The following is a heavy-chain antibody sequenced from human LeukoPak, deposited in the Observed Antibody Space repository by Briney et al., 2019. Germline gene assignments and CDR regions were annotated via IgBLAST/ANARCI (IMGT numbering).Heavy chain of an antibody. Sequence: SETLSLTCTVSGGSISRYYWSWIRQPAGKGLEWIGRVYTSGSTNYNPSLKSRVTMSVDTSKHQFSLKLTSVTAADTAVYYCARASITDDAFDIWAKGQWSPSLQ. D-gene: IGHD3-16*01. CDR3: ARASITDDAFDI. V-gene: IGHV4-4*07. CDR1: GGSISRYY. J-gene: IGHJ3*02. CDR2: VYTSGST.